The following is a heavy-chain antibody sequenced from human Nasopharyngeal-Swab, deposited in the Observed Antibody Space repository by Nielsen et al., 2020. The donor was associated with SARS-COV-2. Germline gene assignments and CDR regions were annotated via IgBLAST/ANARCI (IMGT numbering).Heavy chain of an antibody. Sequence: GESLKISCAASGFTFSSYSMNWVRQAPGKGLEWVANIKQDGSEKYYVDSVKGRFTISRDNAKNSLYLQMNSLRAEDTAVYYCARGARGFLLWYFDLWGRGTLVTVSS. CDR1: GFTFSSYS. D-gene: IGHD2-15*01. V-gene: IGHV3-7*01. CDR3: ARGARGFLLWYFDL. CDR2: IKQDGSEK. J-gene: IGHJ2*01.